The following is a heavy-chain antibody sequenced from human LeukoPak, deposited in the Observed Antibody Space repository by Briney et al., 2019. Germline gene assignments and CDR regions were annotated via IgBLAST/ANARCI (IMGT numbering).Heavy chain of an antibody. CDR2: INPSGGST. D-gene: IGHD4-17*01. CDR1: GYTFTSYY. J-gene: IGHJ6*02. V-gene: IGHV1-46*01. Sequence: GASVKVSCKASGYTFTSYYMHWVRQAPGQGLEWMGIINPSGGSTSYAQKFQGRVTMTRDTSTSTVYMELSSLRSEDTAAYYCAREDYGDPYGMDVWGQGTTVTVSS. CDR3: AREDYGDPYGMDV.